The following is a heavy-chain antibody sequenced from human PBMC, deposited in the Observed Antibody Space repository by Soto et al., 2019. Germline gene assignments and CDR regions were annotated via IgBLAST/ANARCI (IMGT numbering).Heavy chain of an antibody. CDR3: ARGAMESMVRGVEYFQH. D-gene: IGHD3-10*01. CDR1: GFTFSSYW. J-gene: IGHJ1*01. V-gene: IGHV3-7*01. CDR2: IKQDGSEK. Sequence: GGSLRLSCAASGFTFSSYWMSWVRQAPGKGLEWVANIKQDGSEKYYVDSVKGRFTISRDNAKNSLYLQMNSLRAEDTAVYYCARGAMESMVRGVEYFQHWGQGTLVTVSS.